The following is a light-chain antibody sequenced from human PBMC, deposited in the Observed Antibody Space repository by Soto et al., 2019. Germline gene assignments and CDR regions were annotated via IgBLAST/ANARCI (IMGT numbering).Light chain of an antibody. CDR3: QQYGSSPYT. V-gene: IGKV3-20*01. J-gene: IGKJ2*01. CDR2: VAS. CDR1: QSVSSSY. Sequence: EIVLTQSPGTLSLSPGERATLSCRASQSVSSSYLAWYQQKPGQAPRLLIYVASSRATGIPDRFNGSGSGTDFTLTISRLEPEDFAVYYCQQYGSSPYTFGQGTKLEIK.